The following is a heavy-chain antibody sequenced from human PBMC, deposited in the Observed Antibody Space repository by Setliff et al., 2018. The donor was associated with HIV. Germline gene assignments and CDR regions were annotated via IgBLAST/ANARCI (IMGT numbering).Heavy chain of an antibody. CDR1: GFTFGDYG. Sequence: LRLSCAAPGFTFGDYGMNWVRRTPGKGLEWVGFIGSKAYGGTTEYAASVKGRFTISRDDSKSIAYLQMNSLKTEDTAVYFCTRLRGYSYGLASYYYYYMDVWGKGTTVTVSS. CDR2: IGSKAYGGTT. J-gene: IGHJ6*03. V-gene: IGHV3-49*04. CDR3: TRLRGYSYGLASYYYYYMDV. D-gene: IGHD5-18*01.